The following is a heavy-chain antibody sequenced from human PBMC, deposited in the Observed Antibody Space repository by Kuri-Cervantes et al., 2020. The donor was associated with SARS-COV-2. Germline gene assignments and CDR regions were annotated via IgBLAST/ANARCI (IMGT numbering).Heavy chain of an antibody. CDR1: GGSISSGDYY. J-gene: IGHJ4*02. Sequence: SCTVSGGSISSGDYYWSWIRQPPGKGLEWIGYIYYSGSTYYNPSLKSRVTISVDTSKNQFSLKLSSVTAADTAVYYCARGGYSSGWYAVDWGQGTLVTVSS. D-gene: IGHD6-19*01. CDR3: ARGGYSSGWYAVD. V-gene: IGHV4-30-4*08. CDR2: IYYSGST.